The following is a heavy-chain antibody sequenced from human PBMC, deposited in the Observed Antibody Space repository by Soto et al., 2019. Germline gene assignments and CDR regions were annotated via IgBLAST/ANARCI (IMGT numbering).Heavy chain of an antibody. CDR3: ASGYCSGGSCYSGLNWFDP. Sequence: QVQLQQWGAGLLKPSETLSLTCAVYGGSFSGYYWSWIRQPPGKGLEWIGEINHSGSTNYNPSLKSLVTISVDTSKNQFSLKLSSVTAADTAVYYCASGYCSGGSCYSGLNWFDPWGQGTLVTVSS. CDR1: GGSFSGYY. D-gene: IGHD2-15*01. J-gene: IGHJ5*02. V-gene: IGHV4-34*01. CDR2: INHSGST.